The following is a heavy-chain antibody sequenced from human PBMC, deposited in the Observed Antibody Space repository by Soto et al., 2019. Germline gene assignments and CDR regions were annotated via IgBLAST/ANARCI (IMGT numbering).Heavy chain of an antibody. D-gene: IGHD3-10*02. J-gene: IGHJ4*02. CDR1: GFTFSSYG. CDR3: AKDKSATFGYFDY. CDR2: MAYDGSNK. V-gene: IGHV3-30*18. Sequence: GGSLRLSCVASGFTFSSYGMHWVRQAPGKGLEWVALMAYDGSNKYYADSVTGRFTISRDNSKNTLYLQMNSLRAEDTAVYSCAKDKSATFGYFDYWGQGTLVTVSS.